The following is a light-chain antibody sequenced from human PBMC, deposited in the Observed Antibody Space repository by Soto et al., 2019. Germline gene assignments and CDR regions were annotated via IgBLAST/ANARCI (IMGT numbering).Light chain of an antibody. CDR3: QQYNNWPPIT. J-gene: IGKJ5*01. Sequence: IVVTQSPGTLSLSPWDTATLSCRASQRLGSDLAWYQQKPGQAPRLPICGASARPTGIPARISGSGSGTEFTLTIASLQPDAFATYDGQQYNNWPPITFGQGTRLEIK. CDR2: GAS. V-gene: IGKV3-15*01. CDR1: QRLGSD.